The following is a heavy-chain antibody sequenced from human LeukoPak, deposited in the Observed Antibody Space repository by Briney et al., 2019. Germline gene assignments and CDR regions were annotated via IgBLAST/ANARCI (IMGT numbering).Heavy chain of an antibody. D-gene: IGHD3-10*01. Sequence: GGSLRLSCAASGFTFNSYGMHWVRQAPGKGLEWVVFIRYDGTNTYYADSVKGRFTISRDNSKNTLYLQMNSLRAEDTAMYYCARNVYYYSGTYPSGFDYWGLGTLVTVSS. CDR2: IRYDGTNT. J-gene: IGHJ4*02. CDR1: GFTFNSYG. CDR3: ARNVYYYSGTYPSGFDY. V-gene: IGHV3-30*02.